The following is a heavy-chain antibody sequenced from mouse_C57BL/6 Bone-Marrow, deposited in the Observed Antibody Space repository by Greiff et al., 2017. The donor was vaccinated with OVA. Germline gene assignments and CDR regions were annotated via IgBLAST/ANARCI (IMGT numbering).Heavy chain of an antibody. CDR1: GFNITDDY. J-gene: IGHJ3*01. D-gene: IGHD1-1*01. CDR3: APYYFGSSYGAWFAY. CDR2: IDPENGDT. Sequence: EVQLQQPGAELVRPGASVKLSCTASGFNITDDYMHWVKQRPEQGLEWIGWIDPENGDTEYASKFQGKATLTADTSSNTAYLQLSSLTSEDTAVYYCAPYYFGSSYGAWFAYWGQGTLVTVSA. V-gene: IGHV14-4*01.